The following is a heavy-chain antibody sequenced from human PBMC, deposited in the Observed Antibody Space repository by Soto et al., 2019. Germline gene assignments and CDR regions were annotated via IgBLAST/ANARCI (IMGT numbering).Heavy chain of an antibody. CDR3: ARAPGYCTGGACSNLDYFDY. CDR2: ISWNTGTI. V-gene: IGHV3-9*01. J-gene: IGHJ4*02. Sequence: EVQLVESGGGLVQPGGSLRLSCAASGFTFANFAMHWVRQAPGKGLDWVSGISWNTGTIDYADSVKGRFTISRDNAERSLYLQMNNLRAEDTAVYYCARAPGYCTGGACSNLDYFDYWGLGTLVTVSS. CDR1: GFTFANFA. D-gene: IGHD2-8*02.